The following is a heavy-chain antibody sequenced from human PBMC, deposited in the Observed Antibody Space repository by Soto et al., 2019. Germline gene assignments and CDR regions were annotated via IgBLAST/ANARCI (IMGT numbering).Heavy chain of an antibody. D-gene: IGHD1-26*01. Sequence: SLRLSCAASGFTFSSYAMHWVRQAPGKGLEWVAVISYDGSNKYYADSVKRRFTISRDNSKNTLYLQMNSLRAEDTAVYYCARDLPGAYNYGMDVWGQGTTVTVSS. V-gene: IGHV3-30-3*01. CDR2: ISYDGSNK. J-gene: IGHJ6*02. CDR1: GFTFSSYA. CDR3: ARDLPGAYNYGMDV.